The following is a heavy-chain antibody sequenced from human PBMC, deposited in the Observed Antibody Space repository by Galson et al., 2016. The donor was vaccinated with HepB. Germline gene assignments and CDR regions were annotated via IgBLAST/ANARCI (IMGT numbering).Heavy chain of an antibody. Sequence: LSLTCSVSGGSITAYYWTWIRQPPGKGLEWSGYIFYSGSTSYNPSLQTRVTISLDTSKNQFPLKMNTVTAADTAVYYCATLPRPYTSGGYDGFGYIHWGQGTLATVSS. V-gene: IGHV4-59*01. D-gene: IGHD6-19*01. CDR2: IFYSGST. CDR1: GGSITAYY. J-gene: IGHJ4*02. CDR3: ATLPRPYTSGGYDGFGYIH.